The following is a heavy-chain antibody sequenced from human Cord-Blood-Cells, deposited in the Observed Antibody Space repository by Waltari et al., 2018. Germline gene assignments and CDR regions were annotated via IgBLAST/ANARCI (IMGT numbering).Heavy chain of an antibody. CDR3: ARDSGNWYFDL. J-gene: IGHJ2*01. CDR2: IYYSGST. CDR1: GGTVSSGSYY. Sequence: QVQLKESGPGLVKPSETLSLTCTVSGGTVSSGSYYWNWIRQPPGKGLEWIGYIYYSGSTNYNPSLKSRVTISVDTSKNQFSLKLSSVTAADTAVYYCARDSGNWYFDLWGRGTLVTVSS. V-gene: IGHV4-61*01. D-gene: IGHD1-26*01.